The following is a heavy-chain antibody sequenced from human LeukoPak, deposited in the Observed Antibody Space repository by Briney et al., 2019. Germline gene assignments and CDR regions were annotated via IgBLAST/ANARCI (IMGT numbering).Heavy chain of an antibody. J-gene: IGHJ4*02. CDR1: GFTFSSYW. CDR3: ARAYDYLWGSYRLYYFDY. CDR2: INQDGSEE. Sequence: GGSLRLSCAASGFTFSSYWMSWVRQAPGKGLEWVANINQDGSEEYYVDSVKGRFTISRDNVKNSLYLQMNSLRAEDTAVYYCARAYDYLWGSYRLYYFDYWGQGTLVIVSS. V-gene: IGHV3-7*04. D-gene: IGHD3-16*02.